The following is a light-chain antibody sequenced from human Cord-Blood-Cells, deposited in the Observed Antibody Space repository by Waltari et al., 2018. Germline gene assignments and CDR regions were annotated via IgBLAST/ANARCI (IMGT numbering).Light chain of an antibody. CDR2: GKN. CDR3: NSRDSSGNHHVV. Sequence: SSELTQDPAVSVALGQTVRITCQGDSRRSYYASWYQQKPGQAPVLVIYGKNNRPSGIPDRFSGSSSGNTASLTITGAQAEDEADYYCNSRDSSGNHHVVFGGGTKLTVL. CDR1: SRRSYY. J-gene: IGLJ2*01. V-gene: IGLV3-19*01.